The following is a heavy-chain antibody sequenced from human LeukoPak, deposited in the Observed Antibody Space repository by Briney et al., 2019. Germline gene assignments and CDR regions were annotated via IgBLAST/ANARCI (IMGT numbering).Heavy chain of an antibody. D-gene: IGHD6-19*01. J-gene: IGHJ4*02. CDR1: GFTFSSYS. Sequence: PGGSLRLSCAASGFTFSSYSMNWVRQAPGKGLEWVSAISGSGGSTYYADSVKGRFAISRDNAKNSLFLQMNSLRAEDTAVYYCAKYSSGWDFDYWGQGTLVTVSS. V-gene: IGHV3-21*04. CDR2: ISGSGGST. CDR3: AKYSSGWDFDY.